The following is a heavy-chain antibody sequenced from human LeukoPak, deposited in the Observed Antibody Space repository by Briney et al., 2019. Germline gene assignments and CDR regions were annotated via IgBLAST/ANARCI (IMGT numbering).Heavy chain of an antibody. CDR1: GFTFSSYS. CDR2: ISSSSSYI. V-gene: IGHV3-21*01. D-gene: IGHD1-26*01. CDR3: ARSESGSSPHWFDP. Sequence: KSGGSLRLSCAASGFTFSSYSMNWVRQAPGKGLEWVSFISSSSSYIFYADSVKGRFTISRDDAKTSLYLQMNSLRAEDTAVYYCARSESGSSPHWFDPWGQGTLVTVSS. J-gene: IGHJ5*02.